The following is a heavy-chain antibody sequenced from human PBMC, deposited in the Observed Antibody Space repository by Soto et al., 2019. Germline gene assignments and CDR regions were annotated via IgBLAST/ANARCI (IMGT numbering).Heavy chain of an antibody. V-gene: IGHV5-51*01. J-gene: IGHJ4*02. CDR3: ARQGLAVTIDY. D-gene: IGHD4-17*01. CDR2: IYPGDSDT. Sequence: PGESLKISGKASGYSFTSYWIAWVRQMPGKGLEWMGIIYPGDSDTRYSPSFQGQVTISADKSIGTAYLQWSSLKASDTAIYYCARQGLAVTIDYWGQGTLVTVSS. CDR1: GYSFTSYW.